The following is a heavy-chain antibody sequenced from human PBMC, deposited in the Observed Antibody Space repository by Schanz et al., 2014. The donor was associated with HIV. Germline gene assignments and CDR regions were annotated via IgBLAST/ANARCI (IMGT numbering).Heavy chain of an antibody. D-gene: IGHD5-18*01. V-gene: IGHV3-48*04. CDR1: GFSLNRYS. J-gene: IGHJ5*02. CDR2: ISSSGSTR. CDR3: VKAYSSGFSGAGS. Sequence: EVQMVESGGGLVQPGGSLRLSCAASGFSLNRYSVNWVRQTPGKGLEWISYISSSGSTRHYADSMKGRFTISRDNSKNTLSLHMNSLRVEDTAVYYCVKAYSSGFSGAGSWGQGALVTVSS.